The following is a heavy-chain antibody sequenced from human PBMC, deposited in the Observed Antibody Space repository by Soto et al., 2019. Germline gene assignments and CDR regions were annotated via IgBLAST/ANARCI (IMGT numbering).Heavy chain of an antibody. V-gene: IGHV4-39*01. CDR1: GGSISSSSFH. J-gene: IGHJ5*02. D-gene: IGHD6-13*01. CDR3: AXRERAAGTDXXFDP. Sequence: SETLSLTCXVXGGSISSSSFHWGWIRQPPGKGLEWIGSIYYSGSTYYSPSLKSRVTISVDTSKNQFSLKLSSVTAADTAVYYCAXRERAAGTDXXFDPXGQGILVTVSS. CDR2: IYYSGST.